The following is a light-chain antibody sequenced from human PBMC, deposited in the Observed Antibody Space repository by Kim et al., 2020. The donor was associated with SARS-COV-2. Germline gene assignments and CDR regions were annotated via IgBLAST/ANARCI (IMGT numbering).Light chain of an antibody. Sequence: AAVRDRVSITCRSSQSIDTSLHWFQQRPGKAPALLVRGASALQSDIPSRFSGTGSGADFTLTIDTLQPEDFATYYCQQSYSTPYTFGQGTKLEI. V-gene: IGKV1-39*01. CDR1: QSIDTS. CDR2: GAS. J-gene: IGKJ2*01. CDR3: QQSYSTPYT.